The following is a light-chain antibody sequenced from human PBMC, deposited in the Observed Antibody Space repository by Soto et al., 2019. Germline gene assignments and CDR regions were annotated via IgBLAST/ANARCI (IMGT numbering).Light chain of an antibody. CDR3: SSYTSSSTRV. CDR1: SSDVGGYKY. Sequence: QSALTQPASVSGSPGQSITISCTGTSSDVGGYKYVSWYQQHPGKAPKLMIYDIRNRPSGVSNSFSGSKSGNTASLTISGLQAEDEADYYCSSYTSSSTRVFGTGTKLTFL. CDR2: DIR. V-gene: IGLV2-14*03. J-gene: IGLJ1*01.